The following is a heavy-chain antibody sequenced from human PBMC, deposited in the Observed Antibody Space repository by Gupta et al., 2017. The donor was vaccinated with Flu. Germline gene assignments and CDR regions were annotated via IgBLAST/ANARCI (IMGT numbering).Heavy chain of an antibody. CDR1: GFTFSTDP. CDR3: ARATLYDVWSGANGMDV. Sequence: EVQLVESGGGLVKPGGSLRLSGAASGFTFSTDPMNWVRQAPGKGLEWVSCISSSSSYIYYADSVRGRFTISRDNAKSSLYLQMNSLRAEDTAVYYCARATLYDVWSGANGMDVWGQGTTVTVSS. V-gene: IGHV3-21*01. J-gene: IGHJ6*02. D-gene: IGHD3-3*01. CDR2: ISSSSSYI.